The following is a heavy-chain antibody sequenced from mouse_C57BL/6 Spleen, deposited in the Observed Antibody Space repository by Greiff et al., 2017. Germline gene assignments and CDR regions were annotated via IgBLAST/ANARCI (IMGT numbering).Heavy chain of an antibody. J-gene: IGHJ2*01. V-gene: IGHV1-82*01. CDR1: GYAFSSSW. D-gene: IGHD1-1*01. Sequence: VQGVESGPELVKPGASVKISCKASGYAFSSSWMNWVKQRPGKGLEWIGRIYPGDGDTNYNGKFKGKATLTADKSSSTAYMQLSSLTSEDSAVYFCARERGNYYVFDYWGQGTTLTVSS. CDR3: ARERGNYYVFDY. CDR2: IYPGDGDT.